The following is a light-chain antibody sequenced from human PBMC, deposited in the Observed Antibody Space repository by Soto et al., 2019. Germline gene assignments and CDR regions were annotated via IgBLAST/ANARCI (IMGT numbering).Light chain of an antibody. Sequence: DLQMTPSPSSLSASVGDRVTITCRASQSISNYLNWYQQKPGKAPKLVMYSASSLQSGVPSRFGGRGSGTDFALTISSLQPEDFATYYCQQSYSTPRPFGQETRVEIK. CDR3: QQSYSTPRP. V-gene: IGKV1-39*01. CDR2: SAS. CDR1: QSISNY. J-gene: IGKJ1*01.